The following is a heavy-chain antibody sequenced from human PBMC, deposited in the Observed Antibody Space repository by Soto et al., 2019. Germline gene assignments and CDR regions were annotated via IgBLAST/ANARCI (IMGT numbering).Heavy chain of an antibody. CDR2: ISSSGSFK. D-gene: IGHD1-7*01. J-gene: IGHJ4*02. Sequence: KPGGSLRLTCAASGFSFSSDSMGWVRQAPGKGLEWVSSISSSGSFKNYADSVKGRFTISRDNAKNSLYLLLSGLKDEDTAVYYCARDPPTGTTLEWADSWGQGTLVTVSS. CDR1: GFSFSSDS. CDR3: ARDPPTGTTLEWADS. V-gene: IGHV3-21*01.